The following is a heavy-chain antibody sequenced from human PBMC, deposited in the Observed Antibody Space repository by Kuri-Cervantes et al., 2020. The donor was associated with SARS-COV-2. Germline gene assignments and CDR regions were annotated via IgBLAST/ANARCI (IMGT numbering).Heavy chain of an antibody. V-gene: IGHV5-10-1*01. CDR2: IDPSDSYT. J-gene: IGHJ6*02. CDR1: GYSFTSYW. D-gene: IGHD5-18*01. Sequence: KVSCKGSGYSFTSYWIIWVRQMPGKGLEWMGRIDPSDSYTNYSPSFEGHVTFSVDKSISTAYLQWSSLKASDTAMYYCARCFTAEYGVDVWGQGTTVTVSS. CDR3: ARCFTAEYGVDV.